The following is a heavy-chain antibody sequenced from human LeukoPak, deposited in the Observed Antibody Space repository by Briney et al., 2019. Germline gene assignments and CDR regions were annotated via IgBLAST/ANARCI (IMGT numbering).Heavy chain of an antibody. J-gene: IGHJ5*02. V-gene: IGHV4-34*01. CDR1: GESFDGFY. D-gene: IGHD3-9*01. CDR2: INYSGMS. Sequence: SETLSLTCAVYGESFDGFYWNWIRQSPGKGLEWIGEINYSGMSDYNPALKSRVAISADSSKRQFSLDLTSVTAADTAVYYCAIRLATSRLATATTWFDPRGQGTLVSVSS. CDR3: AIRLATSRLATATTWFDP.